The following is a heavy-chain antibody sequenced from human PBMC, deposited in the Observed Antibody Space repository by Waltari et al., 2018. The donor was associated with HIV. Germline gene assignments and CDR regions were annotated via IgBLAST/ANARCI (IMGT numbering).Heavy chain of an antibody. J-gene: IGHJ4*02. CDR1: GYTFPHHD. Sequence: QVQLVQSGAEVKKPGASVKVSCRTSGYTFPHHDINWVRQAAGQGLEWMGWMNPNSGNTGFAQNFQGRVTMTRNSSISTAYMELRSLKSEDTALYYCARSLTSRPGYGGVMAFWGQGSLVTVSS. CDR2: MNPNSGNT. D-gene: IGHD3-16*01. CDR3: ARSLTSRPGYGGVMAF. V-gene: IGHV1-8*01.